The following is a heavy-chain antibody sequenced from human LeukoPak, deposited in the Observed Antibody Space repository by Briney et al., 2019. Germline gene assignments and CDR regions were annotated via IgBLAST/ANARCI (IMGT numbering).Heavy chain of an antibody. Sequence: GASVKVSCKVSGYTLTELSMHWVRQAPGKGLEWMGGFDPEDGETIYAQKFQGRVTMTRDTSISTAYMELSRLRSDDTAVYYCASYPYSSGWYYYYGMDVWGQGTTVTVSS. J-gene: IGHJ6*02. CDR2: FDPEDGET. CDR3: ASYPYSSGWYYYYGMDV. D-gene: IGHD6-19*01. CDR1: GYTLTELS. V-gene: IGHV1-24*01.